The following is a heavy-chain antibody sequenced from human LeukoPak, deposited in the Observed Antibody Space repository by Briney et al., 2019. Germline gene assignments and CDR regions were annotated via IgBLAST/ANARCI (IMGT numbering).Heavy chain of an antibody. V-gene: IGHV3-9*01. Sequence: PGGSLRLSCAASGFTFDDYAMHWVRQAPGKGLEWVSGISWNSGSIGYADSVKGRFTISRDNAKNSLYLQMNSLRAEDTALYYCAKDQSAYCGGDCYTFDYWGQGTLVTVSS. CDR2: ISWNSGSI. J-gene: IGHJ4*02. CDR1: GFTFDDYA. CDR3: AKDQSAYCGGDCYTFDY. D-gene: IGHD2-21*02.